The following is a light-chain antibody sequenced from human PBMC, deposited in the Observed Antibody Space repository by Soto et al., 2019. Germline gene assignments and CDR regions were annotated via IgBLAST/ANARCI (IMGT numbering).Light chain of an antibody. CDR1: QSVSSSY. V-gene: IGKV3D-20*02. Sequence: EIVLTQSPCTLSLSAGERATLSCRASQSVSSSYLAWYQQKPGQAPRLVIYGASTRATGIPARFSGSGSGTDFTLTISSLEPQDFAVYYCQQRSNWPPITFGQGTRLEIK. CDR3: QQRSNWPPIT. CDR2: GAS. J-gene: IGKJ5*01.